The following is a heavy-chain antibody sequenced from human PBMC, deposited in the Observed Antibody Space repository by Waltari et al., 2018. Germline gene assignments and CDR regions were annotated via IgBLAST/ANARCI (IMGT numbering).Heavy chain of an antibody. D-gene: IGHD1-26*01. V-gene: IGHV3-30*18. Sequence: QVQLVESGGGVVQPGRSLRLSCAASGFTFSSYGMHWVRQAPGKGLEWVAGISYYGSNKTYADSVKGRFTISRDNSKNTLYLQMNSLRAEDTAVYYCAKDLYTSGSYFRGYYGMDVWGQGTTVTVSS. CDR3: AKDLYTSGSYFRGYYGMDV. J-gene: IGHJ6*02. CDR1: GFTFSSYG. CDR2: ISYYGSNK.